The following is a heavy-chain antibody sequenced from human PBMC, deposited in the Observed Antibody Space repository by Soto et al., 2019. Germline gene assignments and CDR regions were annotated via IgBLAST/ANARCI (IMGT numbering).Heavy chain of an antibody. CDR2: INPSGGTT. D-gene: IGHD6-13*01. CDR1: EYTFTTYY. CDR3: ARGPNNNTWYRSFNP. J-gene: IGHJ5*02. Sequence: ASVKVSCKASEYTFTTYYIHWVRQAPGQGLEWMGIINPSGGTTTFAQKFQGRVTMTSDTSTSTVYMELSSLRSEDTALYYCARGPNNNTWYRSFNPWGQGTLVTVSS. V-gene: IGHV1-46*03.